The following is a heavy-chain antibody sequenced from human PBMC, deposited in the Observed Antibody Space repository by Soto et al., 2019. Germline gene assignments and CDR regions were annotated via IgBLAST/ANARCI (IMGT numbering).Heavy chain of an antibody. CDR2: IYYSGST. CDR3: ARDLWGYCGADCYPLDV. CDR1: GGSISSSSYY. D-gene: IGHD2-21*02. V-gene: IGHV4-39*07. Sequence: PSETLSLTCTVSGGSISSSSYYWGWIRQPPGKGLEWIGSIYYSGSTYYNPSLKSRVTISVDTSKNQFSLKLNSVTAADTAVYYCARDLWGYCGADCYPLDVWGQGTTVTVSS. J-gene: IGHJ6*02.